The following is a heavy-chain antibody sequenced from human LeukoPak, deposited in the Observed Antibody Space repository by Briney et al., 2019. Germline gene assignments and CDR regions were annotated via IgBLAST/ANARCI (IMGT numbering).Heavy chain of an antibody. D-gene: IGHD2-8*01. CDR3: ARIHSGTVNASTYGVIDY. V-gene: IGHV4-34*01. CDR1: GFTFSSYE. CDR2: NSGNT. Sequence: PGGSLRLSCAASGFTFSSYEMNWVRQAPGKGLEWIGNNSGNTYYNPSLKSRVTISGDTSKNQFSLKLSSVTAADTAVFYCARIHSGTVNASTYGVIDYWGRGTLVTVSS. J-gene: IGHJ4*02.